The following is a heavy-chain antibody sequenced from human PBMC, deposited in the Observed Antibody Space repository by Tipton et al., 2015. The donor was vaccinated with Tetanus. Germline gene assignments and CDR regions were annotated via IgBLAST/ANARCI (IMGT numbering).Heavy chain of an antibody. J-gene: IGHJ3*01. CDR3: ARRSYCSSSRCFDAFDL. V-gene: IGHV4-34*01. D-gene: IGHD2-2*01. CDR1: GGSFSAYY. CDR2: INHSGST. Sequence: GLVKPSETLSLTCAVYGGSFSAYYWSWIRQSPGKGLEWIGEINHSGSTTYSPSFKSRVTISVDTPKNQFSLKLTSLTVADTAVYYCARRSYCSSSRCFDAFDLWGQGTMVTVSS.